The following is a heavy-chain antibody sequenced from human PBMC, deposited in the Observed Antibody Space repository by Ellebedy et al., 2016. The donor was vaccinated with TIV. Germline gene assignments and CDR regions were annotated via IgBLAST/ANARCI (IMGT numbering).Heavy chain of an antibody. D-gene: IGHD3-22*01. Sequence: ASVKVSCKVSGHTLMELSMHWVRQAPGKGLEWVGGFDPEHGRAIYAQKFQGRVTMTTDTSTSTAYMELRSLRSDDTAVYYCARDRASFTMIMVEFYYYGMDVWGQGTAVTVSS. V-gene: IGHV1-24*01. J-gene: IGHJ6*02. CDR3: ARDRASFTMIMVEFYYYGMDV. CDR2: FDPEHGRA. CDR1: GHTLMELS.